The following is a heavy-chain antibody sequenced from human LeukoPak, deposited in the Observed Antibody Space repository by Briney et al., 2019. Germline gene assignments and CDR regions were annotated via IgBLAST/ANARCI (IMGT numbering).Heavy chain of an antibody. D-gene: IGHD3-22*01. J-gene: IGHJ5*02. CDR1: GFTFSSYS. CDR2: ISSSSSYI. V-gene: IGHV3-21*01. Sequence: PGGSLRLSCAASGFTFSSYSMNWVRQAPGKGLEWVSSISSSSSYIYYADSVKGRFTISRDNANNSLYLQMNSLRAEDTAVYYCARDRRRYYYDSSGYYLYSWFDPWGQGTLVTVSS. CDR3: ARDRRRYYYDSSGYYLYSWFDP.